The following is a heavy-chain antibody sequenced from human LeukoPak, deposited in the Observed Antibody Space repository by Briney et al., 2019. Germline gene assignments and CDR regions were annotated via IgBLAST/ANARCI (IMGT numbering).Heavy chain of an antibody. CDR2: ISGRTGST. CDR1: GFTFSTNA. Sequence: GGSLRLSCAASGFTFSTNAMSWVRQAPGKGLEWVSAISGRTGSTYYSDSVKGRFTISRDNSKSALYLQMDSLRAEDTAVYYCAKCGNSGCHLIDYWGQGTLVTVSS. CDR3: AKCGNSGCHLIDY. D-gene: IGHD5-12*01. J-gene: IGHJ4*02. V-gene: IGHV3-23*01.